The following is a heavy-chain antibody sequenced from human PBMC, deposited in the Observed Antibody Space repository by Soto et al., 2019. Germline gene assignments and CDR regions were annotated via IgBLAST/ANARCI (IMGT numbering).Heavy chain of an antibody. V-gene: IGHV4-39*01. CDR3: ARHIVATIFLDY. CDR2: IYYSGST. Sequence: PSETLSLTCTVSGGSISSSSYYWGWIRQPPGKGLEWIGSIYYSGSTYYNPSLKSRVTISVDTSKNQFSLKLSSVSAADTAVYYCARHIVATIFLDYWGQGTLVTVSS. J-gene: IGHJ4*02. CDR1: GGSISSSSYY. D-gene: IGHD5-12*01.